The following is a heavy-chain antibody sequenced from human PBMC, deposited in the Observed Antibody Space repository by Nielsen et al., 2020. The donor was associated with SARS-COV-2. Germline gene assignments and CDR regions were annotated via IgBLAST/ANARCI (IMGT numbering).Heavy chain of an antibody. Sequence: GSPKISCAASGFTFSGPAMHWVRQASGKGLEWVGRIRSRLNSYATAYAASVKDRFTISRDDSSNTAYLQMNSLKTEDTAVYYCARQDSSGWFKYYYYMDVWGKGTTVTVSS. V-gene: IGHV3-73*01. D-gene: IGHD6-19*01. J-gene: IGHJ6*03. CDR2: IRSRLNSYAT. CDR1: GFTFSGPA. CDR3: ARQDSSGWFKYYYYMDV.